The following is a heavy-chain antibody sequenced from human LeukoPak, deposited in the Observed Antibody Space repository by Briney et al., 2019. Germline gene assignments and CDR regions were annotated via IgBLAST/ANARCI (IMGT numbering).Heavy chain of an antibody. CDR3: ARGEYDFWSGSPSRFDY. V-gene: IGHV3-74*01. CDR1: GFTFSTYW. D-gene: IGHD3-3*01. Sequence: PGGSLRLSCAASGFTFSTYWMHWVRQAPGKGLVWVSRINSGGSSTNYADSAKGRFTISRDNARNTLYLQMNSLRAEDTAVYYCARGEYDFWSGSPSRFDYWGQGTLVTVSS. J-gene: IGHJ4*02. CDR2: INSGGSST.